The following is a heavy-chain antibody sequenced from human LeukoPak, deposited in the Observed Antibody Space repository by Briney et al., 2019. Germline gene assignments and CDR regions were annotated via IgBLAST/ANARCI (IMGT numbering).Heavy chain of an antibody. CDR1: GFTFSSYS. Sequence: GGSLRLSCAASGFTFSSYSMNWVRQAPGKGLEWVSSISSSSYIYYADSVKGRFTISRDNAKNPLYLQMNSLRAEDTAVYYCAKDAAGYFQHWGQGTLVTVSS. V-gene: IGHV3-21*01. J-gene: IGHJ1*01. CDR3: AKDAAGYFQH. CDR2: ISSSSYI. D-gene: IGHD6-25*01.